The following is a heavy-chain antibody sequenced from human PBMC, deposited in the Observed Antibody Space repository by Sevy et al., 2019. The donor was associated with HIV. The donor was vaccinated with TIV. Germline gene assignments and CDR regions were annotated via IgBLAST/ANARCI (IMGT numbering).Heavy chain of an antibody. CDR3: ARGIYGSGSRLGLGY. CDR2: MRQDGSEK. V-gene: IGHV3-7*01. D-gene: IGHD3-10*01. Sequence: GGSLRLSCAASGFTFSSYWMTWVRQAPGKGLEWVANMRQDGSEKYYVDSVKGRFTIARDNAKNSLYLQSNSLSDEDTAVYYCARGIYGSGSRLGLGYWGQGTLVTVSS. CDR1: GFTFSSYW. J-gene: IGHJ4*02.